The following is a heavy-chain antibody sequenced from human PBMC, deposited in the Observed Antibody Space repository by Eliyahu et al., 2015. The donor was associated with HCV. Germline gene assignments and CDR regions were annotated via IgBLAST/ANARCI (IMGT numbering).Heavy chain of an antibody. CDR2: ISSSSSTI. J-gene: IGHJ4*02. D-gene: IGHD5-12*01. Sequence: EVQLVESGGGLVQPGGSLRLSCAASGFXFSSYSMNWVRQAPGKGLEWVSYISSSSSTIYYADSVKGRFTISRDNAKNSLYLQMNSLRAEDTAVYYCARVFRGYSGYGDDYWGQGTLVTVSS. CDR3: ARVFRGYSGYGDDY. V-gene: IGHV3-48*01. CDR1: GFXFSSYS.